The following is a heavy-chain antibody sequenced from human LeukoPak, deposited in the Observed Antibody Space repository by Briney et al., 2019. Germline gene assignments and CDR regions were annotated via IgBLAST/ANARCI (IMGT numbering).Heavy chain of an antibody. V-gene: IGHV2-5*02. CDR3: AHFPSMIRGVIANIYFDH. Sequence: SGPTLVKPTQTLTLTCTFSGFSLSTSGVAVGWMRQPPGKALEWLALIYWDDDKRYSPSLKSRLTITKDTSGNQVVLTLTNVDPVDTATYYCAHFPSMIRGVIANIYFDHWGQGTLVAVSS. CDR2: IYWDDDK. D-gene: IGHD3-10*01. CDR1: GFSLSTSGVA. J-gene: IGHJ4*02.